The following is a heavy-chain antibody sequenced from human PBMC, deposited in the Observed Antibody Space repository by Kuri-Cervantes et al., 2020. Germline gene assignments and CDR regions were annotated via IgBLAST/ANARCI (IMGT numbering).Heavy chain of an antibody. J-gene: IGHJ4*02. CDR2: IRTYDGDT. Sequence: ASVKVSCKASGYTFTNDDITWVRQATGQGFEWMGWIRTYDGDTDYAQRLQGRVTMTTDTSTSTAYMELRSLRSDDTAVYYCARGFGIAVAGTDYWGQGTLVTDSS. V-gene: IGHV1-18*04. CDR1: GYTFTNDD. D-gene: IGHD6-19*01. CDR3: ARGFGIAVAGTDY.